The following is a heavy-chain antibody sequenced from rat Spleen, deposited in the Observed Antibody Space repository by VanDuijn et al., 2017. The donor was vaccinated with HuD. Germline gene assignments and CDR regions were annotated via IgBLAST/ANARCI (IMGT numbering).Heavy chain of an antibody. Sequence: EVQLVETGGGLVQPGRSLKLSCVASGFTFNKYWMSWTRLAPGKGLEWVASITNSGGSTYYPDSVKGRFTISRDNAQNTLYLQMNSLRSEDTATYYCTRENYYVMDAWGQGASVTVSS. J-gene: IGHJ4*01. CDR1: GFTFNKYW. CDR3: TRENYYVMDA. CDR2: ITNSGGST. V-gene: IGHV5-31*01.